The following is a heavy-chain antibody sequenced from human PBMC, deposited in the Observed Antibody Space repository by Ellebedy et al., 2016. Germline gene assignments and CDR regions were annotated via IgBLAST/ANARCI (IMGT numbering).Heavy chain of an antibody. CDR2: VFHTGTT. D-gene: IGHD6-19*01. CDR3: AKWNGGWYAFEV. V-gene: IGHV4-59*02. J-gene: IGHJ3*01. CDR1: GGSVSSDY. Sequence: GSLRLSCNVSGGSVSSDYWNWIRRPPGKGLEWIGYVFHTGTTNYNPSLKSRVTMSVDTSKSQLSLRLTSVTAADTAVYYCAKWNGGWYAFEVWGQGTMVTVSS.